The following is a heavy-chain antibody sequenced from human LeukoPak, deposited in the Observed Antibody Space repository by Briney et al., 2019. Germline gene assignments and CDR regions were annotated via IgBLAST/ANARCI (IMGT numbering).Heavy chain of an antibody. J-gene: IGHJ5*02. CDR1: GLTISSYT. D-gene: IGHD1-26*01. V-gene: IGHV3-48*02. CDR2: ISSSGSGSII. CDR3: SGPVLGASAS. Sequence: GGSLRLSCAASGLTISSYTMNWVRQAPGKGLEWVSYISSSGSGSIIYYTDSVRGRFTISRDNAKNSLYLQMNSLRDEDTAVYYCSGPVLGASASWGQGTLVTVSS.